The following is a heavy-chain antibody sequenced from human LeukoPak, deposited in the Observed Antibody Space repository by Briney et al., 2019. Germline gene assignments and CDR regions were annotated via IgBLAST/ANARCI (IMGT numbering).Heavy chain of an antibody. CDR1: GFTFSTYS. CDR3: AKDQGYNSAWYSRDGFDI. CDR2: ISSSPGSI. Sequence: GGSLRLSCAASGFTFSTYSMNWVRQAPGKGLEWVSYISSSPGSISYADSVKGRFTISRDNAKNSLYLQMNSLRAEDTAVYYCAKDQGYNSAWYSRDGFDIWGQGTVVTVSS. D-gene: IGHD6-19*01. V-gene: IGHV3-48*04. J-gene: IGHJ3*02.